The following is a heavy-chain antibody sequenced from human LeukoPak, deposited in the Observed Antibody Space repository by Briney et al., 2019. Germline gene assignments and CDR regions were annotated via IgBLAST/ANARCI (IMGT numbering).Heavy chain of an antibody. CDR2: ISSISSSYI. CDR1: GFTFNNYN. D-gene: IGHD5-12*01. CDR3: AREHSGYDFPGRDYYYMDV. J-gene: IGHJ6*03. Sequence: GGSLRLSCAASGFTFNNYNMNWVRQAPGKGLKWVSSISSISSSYIYYADSVKGRFTISGDNARNSLYLQMNSLRAEDTAVYYCAREHSGYDFPGRDYYYMDVWGKGTTVTVSS. V-gene: IGHV3-21*01.